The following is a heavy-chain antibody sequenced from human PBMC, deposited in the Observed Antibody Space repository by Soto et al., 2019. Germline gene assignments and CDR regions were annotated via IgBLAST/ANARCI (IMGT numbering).Heavy chain of an antibody. CDR2: ISYDGSNK. Sequence: PGGSLRLSCAASGFTFSSYAMHWVRQAPGKGLEWVAVISYDGSNKYYADSVKGRFTISRDNSKNTLYLQMNSLRAEDTAVYYCARYHRYSSGWYISYYYYGMDVWGQGTTVTVSS. D-gene: IGHD6-19*01. V-gene: IGHV3-30-3*01. CDR1: GFTFSSYA. J-gene: IGHJ6*02. CDR3: ARYHRYSSGWYISYYYYGMDV.